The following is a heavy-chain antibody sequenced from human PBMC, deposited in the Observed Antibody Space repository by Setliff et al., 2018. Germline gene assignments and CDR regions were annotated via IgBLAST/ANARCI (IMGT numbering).Heavy chain of an antibody. CDR2: INPDSGDA. CDR1: GYIFTDYH. CDR3: SRERSRRHCYGGSCDFYYYGLDV. D-gene: IGHD2-15*01. V-gene: IGHV1-2*04. J-gene: IGHJ6*02. Sequence: ASVKVSCKSSGYIFTDYHIHWVRQAPGQGLEWMGWINPDSGDANYGPNFQGWVTMTRDTSIDTAYLDLSRLKSDDTAAYYCSRERSRRHCYGGSCDFYYYGLDVWGQGPRSPSP.